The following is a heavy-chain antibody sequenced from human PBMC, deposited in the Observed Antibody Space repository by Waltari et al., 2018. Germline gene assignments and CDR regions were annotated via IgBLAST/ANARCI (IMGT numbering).Heavy chain of an antibody. Sequence: QVQLQESGPGLVKPSQTLSLTCTVSGGSISSGSYYWSWIRQPAGKGLEWIGRIYTSGSTNYNPSLKSRVTISVDTSKNQFSLKLSSVTAADTAVYYCALAYCGGDCYPNYYYYYMDVWGKGTTVIVSS. CDR1: GGSISSGSYY. V-gene: IGHV4-61*02. J-gene: IGHJ6*03. CDR3: ALAYCGGDCYPNYYYYYMDV. CDR2: IYTSGST. D-gene: IGHD2-21*01.